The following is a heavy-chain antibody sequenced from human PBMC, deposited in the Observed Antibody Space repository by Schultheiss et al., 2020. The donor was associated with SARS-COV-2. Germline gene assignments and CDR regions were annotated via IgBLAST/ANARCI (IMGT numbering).Heavy chain of an antibody. D-gene: IGHD6-6*01. CDR1: GFTFSSYW. CDR2: ISWNSGTV. V-gene: IGHV3-48*01. Sequence: GESLKISCAASGFTFSSYWMHWVRQAPGKGLEWVSGISWNSGTVGYADSVEGRFTISRENAKNSLYLQMNSLRAEDTAVYYCAREGGSKSSSIPLDYWGQGTLVTVSS. CDR3: AREGGSKSSSIPLDY. J-gene: IGHJ4*02.